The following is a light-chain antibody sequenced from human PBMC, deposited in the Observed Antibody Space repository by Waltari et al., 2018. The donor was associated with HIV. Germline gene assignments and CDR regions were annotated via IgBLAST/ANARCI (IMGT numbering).Light chain of an antibody. J-gene: IGKJ4*01. CDR1: QSVSNY. CDR2: DAS. CDR3: QQRGTSLT. Sequence: EIVLTQSPATLSLSPGERATLSCRASQSVSNYLAWYQQKPGQPPRLLIYDASNRATLTISSLEPEDFAVYYCQQRGTSLTFGGGTRVEI. V-gene: IGKV3-11*01.